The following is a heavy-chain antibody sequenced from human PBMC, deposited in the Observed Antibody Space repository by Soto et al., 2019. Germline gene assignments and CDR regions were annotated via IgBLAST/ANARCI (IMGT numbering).Heavy chain of an antibody. D-gene: IGHD3-10*01. V-gene: IGHV3-23*01. CDR1: GFTFSSYA. Sequence: EVQLLESGGGLVQPGGSLRLSCAASGFTFSSYAMSWVRQAPGKGLEWVSAISGSGGSTYYADSVKGRFTISRDNSKNTLYLQMNSLRGEDTDVCYCAKVHSVFRGAVAWGQGSLVTVSS. J-gene: IGHJ5*02. CDR2: ISGSGGST. CDR3: AKVHSVFRGAVA.